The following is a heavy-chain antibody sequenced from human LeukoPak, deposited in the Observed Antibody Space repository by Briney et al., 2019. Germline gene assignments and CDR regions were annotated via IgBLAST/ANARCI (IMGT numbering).Heavy chain of an antibody. CDR1: GFTFSSYG. Sequence: PGGSLRLSCAASGFTFSSYGMHWVRQAPGKGLEWVAVIWYDGSNKYYADSVKGRFTISRDNSKNTLYLQMNSLGAEDTAVYYCARDRLGVNYYDSSGFFDYWGQGTLVTVSS. V-gene: IGHV3-33*01. D-gene: IGHD3-22*01. CDR2: IWYDGSNK. J-gene: IGHJ4*02. CDR3: ARDRLGVNYYDSSGFFDY.